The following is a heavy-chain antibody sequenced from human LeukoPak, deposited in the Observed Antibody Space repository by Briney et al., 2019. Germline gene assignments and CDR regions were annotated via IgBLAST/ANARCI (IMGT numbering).Heavy chain of an antibody. CDR3: AKGYCSGGTCFNSY. V-gene: IGHV3-23*01. D-gene: IGHD2-15*01. Sequence: GGSLRLSCAASGFTFSSYAMNWVRQAPGRGLGWVSAISGSGDTTYYADSVKGRFTISRDNSKNTQYLQMNSLRAEDTAVYYCAKGYCSGGTCFNSYWGQGTLVTVSS. J-gene: IGHJ4*02. CDR1: GFTFSSYA. CDR2: ISGSGDTT.